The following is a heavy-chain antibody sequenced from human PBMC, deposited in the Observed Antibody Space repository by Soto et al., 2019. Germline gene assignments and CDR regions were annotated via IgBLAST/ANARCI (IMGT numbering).Heavy chain of an antibody. J-gene: IGHJ5*02. V-gene: IGHV4-39*01. CDR3: ARQGGIAARFGP. Sequence: SETLSLTCTVSGGSISSSSYYWGWIRQPPGKGLEWIGSIYYSGSTYYNPSLKSRVTISVDTSKNQFSLKLSSVTAADTAVYYCARQGGIAARFGPWGQGTLVTVSS. CDR1: GGSISSSSYY. CDR2: IYYSGST. D-gene: IGHD6-6*01.